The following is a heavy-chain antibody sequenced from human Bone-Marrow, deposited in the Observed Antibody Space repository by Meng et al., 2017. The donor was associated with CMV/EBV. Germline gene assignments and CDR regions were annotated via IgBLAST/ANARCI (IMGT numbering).Heavy chain of an antibody. D-gene: IGHD2-2*01. CDR1: GFTFSYYN. J-gene: IGHJ4*02. CDR3: ARDKGVPAALYYFDY. V-gene: IGHV3-21*01. Sequence: GESLKISCTDSGFTFSYYNMNWVRQAPGKGLEWVSSISGSSGYIYYADSVKGRFTISRDNAKNSLYLQMNSLRAEDTAVYYCARDKGVPAALYYFDYWGQGTLVTVSS. CDR2: ISGSSGYI.